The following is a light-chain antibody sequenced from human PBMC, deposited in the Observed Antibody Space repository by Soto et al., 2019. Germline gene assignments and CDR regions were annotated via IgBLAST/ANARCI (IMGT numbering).Light chain of an antibody. CDR2: GNN. V-gene: IGLV1-40*01. J-gene: IGLJ1*01. Sequence: QSALTQSASVSGAPGQRVTISCTGSSANIGAAYNVDWYQQLPGTAPKLLIYGNNNRPSGVPDRFSGSKSGTSASLAIAGLQAEDEGDYYCQSYDSSLSGYVFGTGTKVTVL. CDR1: SANIGAAYN. CDR3: QSYDSSLSGYV.